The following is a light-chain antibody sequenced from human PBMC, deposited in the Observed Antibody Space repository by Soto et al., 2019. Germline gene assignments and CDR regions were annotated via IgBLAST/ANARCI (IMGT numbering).Light chain of an antibody. J-gene: IGLJ2*01. CDR3: QTWDSSTASVV. CDR1: KLGHKY. V-gene: IGLV3-1*01. Sequence: SYELTQPPSVSVSPGQTASITCSGDKLGHKYACWYQQKPGQSPVLVIYQDKKRPSGIPERFSGSNSGNTATLTISGTQAMDEADYYCQTWDSSTASVVFGGGTKLTVL. CDR2: QDK.